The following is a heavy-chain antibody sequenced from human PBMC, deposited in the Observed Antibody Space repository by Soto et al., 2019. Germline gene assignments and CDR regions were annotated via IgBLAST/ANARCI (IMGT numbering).Heavy chain of an antibody. Sequence: QITLKESGPTLVKPTQTLTLTCTFSGFSLSTSGVGVGWIRQPPGKALEWLALIYWDDDKRYSPSLKSRLTITKDTXXNXVXXTMTNMDPVDTATYYCAHSYCSSTSCYAPRGRFDPWGQGTLVTVSS. V-gene: IGHV2-5*02. J-gene: IGHJ5*02. CDR3: AHSYCSSTSCYAPRGRFDP. D-gene: IGHD2-2*01. CDR2: IYWDDDK. CDR1: GFSLSTSGVG.